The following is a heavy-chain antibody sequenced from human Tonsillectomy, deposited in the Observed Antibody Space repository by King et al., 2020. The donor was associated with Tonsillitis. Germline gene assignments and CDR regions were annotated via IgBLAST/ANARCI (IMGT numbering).Heavy chain of an antibody. CDR2: ISSGGDYI. Sequence: VQLVESGGGLVKPGGSLRLSCAASAFTFSSYNMNWLRQAPGKGLEWVSSISSGGDYIFYADSVKGRFTISRDNAKNSLFLQMNSLRAEDTAVYYCARDLSDYGNYYYSYYMDV. D-gene: IGHD4-17*01. V-gene: IGHV3-21*01. J-gene: IGHJ6*03. CDR1: AFTFSSYN. CDR3: ARDLSDYGNYYYSYYMDV.